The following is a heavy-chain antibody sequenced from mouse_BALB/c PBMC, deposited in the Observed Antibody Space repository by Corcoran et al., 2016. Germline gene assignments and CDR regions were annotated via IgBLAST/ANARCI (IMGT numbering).Heavy chain of an antibody. CDR2: IYWDDDK. D-gene: IGHD1-1*01. CDR1: GFSLSTSGMG. V-gene: IGHV8-12*01. Sequence: QVTLNESGPGILQPSQTLSLTCSFSGFSLSTSGMGVSWIRQPSGKGLEWLAHIYWDDDKRYNPSLKSRLTISKDTSRNQVFLKITSVDTAVTATYYCARSYYYGSSPYAMDYWGQGTSVTVSS. J-gene: IGHJ4*01. CDR3: ARSYYYGSSPYAMDY.